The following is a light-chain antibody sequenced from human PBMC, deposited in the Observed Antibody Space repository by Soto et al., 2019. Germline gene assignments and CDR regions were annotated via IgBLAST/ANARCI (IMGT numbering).Light chain of an antibody. V-gene: IGLV2-11*01. J-gene: IGLJ2*01. CDR3: CSYVGSYSLV. CDR1: SSDVGNYIY. CDR2: DVS. Sequence: QSALTQPRPVSGSPGQSVPISCTGTSSDVGNYIYVSWYQQHPGKAPKLMIYDVSKRPSGVPDRFSGSKSGNTASLIISGLQAEDEADYYCCSYVGSYSLVFGGGTKVTGL.